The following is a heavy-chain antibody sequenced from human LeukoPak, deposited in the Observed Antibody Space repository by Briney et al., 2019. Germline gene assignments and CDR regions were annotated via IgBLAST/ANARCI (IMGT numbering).Heavy chain of an antibody. Sequence: ASVKVSCKASGYTFTNYGVIWVRQAPGQGLERMGWISAYNGNTNYAQTLQGRVTMTTDTSTTTAYMELRSLNSDDTAVYYCARWGRNFDDWFDPWGLGTLVTVSS. CDR2: ISAYNGNT. CDR3: ARWGRNFDDWFDP. CDR1: GYTFTNYG. J-gene: IGHJ5*02. D-gene: IGHD3-9*01. V-gene: IGHV1-18*01.